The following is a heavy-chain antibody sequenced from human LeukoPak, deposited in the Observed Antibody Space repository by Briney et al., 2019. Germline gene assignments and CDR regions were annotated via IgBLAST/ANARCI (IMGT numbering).Heavy chain of an antibody. CDR2: IYYSGST. Sequence: SETLSLTCTVSGGSISSYYWSWIRQPPGKGLEWIGYIYYSGSTNYNPSLKSRVTISVDTSKNQFSLKLSSVTAADTAVYYCARLEYSSSVYFDYWGQGTLVTVSS. V-gene: IGHV4-59*08. CDR3: ARLEYSSSVYFDY. CDR1: GGSISSYY. D-gene: IGHD6-6*01. J-gene: IGHJ4*02.